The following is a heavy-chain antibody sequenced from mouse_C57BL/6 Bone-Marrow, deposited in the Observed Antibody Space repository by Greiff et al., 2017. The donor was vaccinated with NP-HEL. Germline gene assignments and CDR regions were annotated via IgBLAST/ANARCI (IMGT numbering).Heavy chain of an antibody. J-gene: IGHJ4*01. Sequence: QVQLQQSGAELVMPGASVKLSCKASGYTFTSYWMHWVKQRPGQGLEWIGEIDPSDSYTNYNQKFKGKSTLTVDKSSNTAYMQLSSLTSEDSAVYYCARGVYDYDRDYWGQGTSVTVSS. CDR2: IDPSDSYT. CDR1: GYTFTSYW. CDR3: ARGVYDYDRDY. D-gene: IGHD2-4*01. V-gene: IGHV1-69*01.